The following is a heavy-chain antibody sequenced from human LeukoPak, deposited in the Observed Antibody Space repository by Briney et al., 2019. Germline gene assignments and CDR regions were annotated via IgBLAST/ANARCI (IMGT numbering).Heavy chain of an antibody. CDR1: GFTFMSYW. V-gene: IGHV3-74*01. Sequence: PGGSLRLSCAASGFTFMSYWMHWVRQAPGKGLVWVSRINSDDSSTSYADSVQGRFTISRDNAKNTLYLQMNSLRAEDTAVYYCATCVAVPGLPDSWGQGTLVHVSS. CDR3: ATCVAVPGLPDS. CDR2: INSDDSST. J-gene: IGHJ4*02. D-gene: IGHD6-19*01.